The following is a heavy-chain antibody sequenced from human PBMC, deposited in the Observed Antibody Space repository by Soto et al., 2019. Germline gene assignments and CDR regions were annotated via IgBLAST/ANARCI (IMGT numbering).Heavy chain of an antibody. D-gene: IGHD4-17*01. CDR3: ARQYGDYVVDWFDP. CDR2: IYYSGST. V-gene: IGHV4-39*01. CDR1: GGSISSSSYY. Sequence: QLQLQESGPGLVKPSETLSLTCTVSGGSISSSSYYWGWIRQPPGKGLEWIGSIYYSGSTYYNPSIKIRVTISVHTSKNQFSLKLSSVTAADTAVYYCARQYGDYVVDWFDPWGQGTLVTVSS. J-gene: IGHJ5*02.